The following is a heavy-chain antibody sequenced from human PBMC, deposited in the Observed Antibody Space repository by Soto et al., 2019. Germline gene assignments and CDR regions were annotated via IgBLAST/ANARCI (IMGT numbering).Heavy chain of an antibody. Sequence: QVQLVQSGDEVKKPAASVKVSCKASGYIFVNYGIAWVRQAPGQGLEWMGWISPYTGNTDSATKVQGRLTMTTDTSTSTAYMGLGILTSDDTAVYYCVMVDNYVTPTPQDVWGQGTTVTVSS. D-gene: IGHD3-16*01. V-gene: IGHV1-18*01. CDR1: GYIFVNYG. CDR3: VMVDNYVTPTPQDV. CDR2: ISPYTGNT. J-gene: IGHJ6*02.